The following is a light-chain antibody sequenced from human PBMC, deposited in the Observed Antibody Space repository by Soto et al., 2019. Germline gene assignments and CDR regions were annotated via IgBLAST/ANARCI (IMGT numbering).Light chain of an antibody. CDR1: SSDVGSCNC. Sequence: QSVLTQPPSASGSPGQSVTISCTGTSSDVGSCNCVSWYQQYPGKAPKLMIYEVNKRPSGVPDRFSGSKSGNTASLTVSGLQAEDDADYYCSSYAGSNNFPYVFGTGTKVTVL. CDR2: EVN. CDR3: SSYAGSNNFPYV. V-gene: IGLV2-8*01. J-gene: IGLJ1*01.